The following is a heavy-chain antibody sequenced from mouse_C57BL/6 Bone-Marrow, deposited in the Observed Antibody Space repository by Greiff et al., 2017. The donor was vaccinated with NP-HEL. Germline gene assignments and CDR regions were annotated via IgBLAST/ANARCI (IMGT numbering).Heavy chain of an antibody. CDR3: ARQGYYGNQFAY. CDR1: GFTFSGYG. V-gene: IGHV5-6*01. CDR2: ISSGGSYT. Sequence: EVKLMESGGDLVKPGGSLKLSCAASGFTFSGYGMSWVRQTPDKRLEWVATISSGGSYTYYPDSVKGRFTISRDNAKNTLYLQMSSLKSEDTAMYYCARQGYYGNQFAYWGQGTLVTVSA. D-gene: IGHD2-1*01. J-gene: IGHJ3*01.